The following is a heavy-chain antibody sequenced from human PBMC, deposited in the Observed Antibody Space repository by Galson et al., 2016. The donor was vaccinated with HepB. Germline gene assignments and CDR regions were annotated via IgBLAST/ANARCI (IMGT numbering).Heavy chain of an antibody. CDR1: RYTFSSLW. D-gene: IGHD3-22*01. Sequence: QSGAEVKEPGESLRISCQTSRYTFSSLWIAWVRQMPGKGLEWMGVIFPGDSDTLYSPSSGGRVIISADRDMNTTYLHWTTLKASDTAMYYCARRGPDSGSDFWGQGTQVTVSS. CDR3: ARRGPDSGSDF. J-gene: IGHJ4*02. V-gene: IGHV5-51*01. CDR2: IFPGDSDT.